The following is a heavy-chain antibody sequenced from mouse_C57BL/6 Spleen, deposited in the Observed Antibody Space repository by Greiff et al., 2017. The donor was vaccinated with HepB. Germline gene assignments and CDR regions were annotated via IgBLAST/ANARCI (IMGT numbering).Heavy chain of an antibody. V-gene: IGHV1-82*01. CDR1: GYAFSSSW. CDR2: IYPGDGDT. D-gene: IGHD1-1*01. Sequence: VKVVESGPELVKPGASVKISCKASGYAFSSSWMNWVKQRPGKGLEWIGRIYPGDGDTNYNGKFKGKATLTADKSSSTAYMQLSSLTSEDSAVYFCARDYYGSTPFDYWGQGTTLTVSS. J-gene: IGHJ2*01. CDR3: ARDYYGSTPFDY.